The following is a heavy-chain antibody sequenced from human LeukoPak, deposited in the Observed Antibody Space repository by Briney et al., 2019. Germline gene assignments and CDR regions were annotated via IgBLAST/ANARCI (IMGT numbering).Heavy chain of an antibody. CDR1: GYSFTSYW. V-gene: IGHV5-51*01. CDR2: INPGDSDT. CDR3: ARRIGSGWYDY. J-gene: IGHJ4*02. D-gene: IGHD6-19*01. Sequence: GESLKISCKGSGYSFTSYWIGWVRQMPGKGLEWLGIINPGDSDTRYSPSFQGQVIISADKSISTANLQWSSLKASDTAMYYCARRIGSGWYDYWGQGTLVTVSS.